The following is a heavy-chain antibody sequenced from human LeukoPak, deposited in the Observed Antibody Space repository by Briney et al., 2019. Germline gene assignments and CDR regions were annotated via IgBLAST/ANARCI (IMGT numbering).Heavy chain of an antibody. D-gene: IGHD1-26*01. CDR2: IYYSGST. J-gene: IGHJ4*02. CDR1: GGSSSSSSYY. Sequence: PSETLSLTCTVSGGSSSSSSYYWGWIRQPPGKGLEWIGSIYYSGSTYYNPSLKSRVTMSIDTSTNQFSLKLSSVTAADTAVYYCARATPGRLARFDYWGQGTLVTVSS. CDR3: ARATPGRLARFDY. V-gene: IGHV4-39*07.